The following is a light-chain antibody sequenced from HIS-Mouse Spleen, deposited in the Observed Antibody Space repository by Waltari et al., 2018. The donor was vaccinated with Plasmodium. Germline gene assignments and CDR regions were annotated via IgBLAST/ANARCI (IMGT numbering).Light chain of an antibody. CDR1: SSDVGGYNY. V-gene: IGLV2-14*01. J-gene: IGLJ3*02. CDR2: EVS. Sequence: QSALTQPASVSGSPGQSITISCTGTSSDVGGYNYVSWYQQHPGKAPKLVICEVSNRPSGVSNLFSGTQSGNTASLTISVLQAEDEADYYCSSYTSSSTWVFGGGTKLTVL. CDR3: SSYTSSSTWV.